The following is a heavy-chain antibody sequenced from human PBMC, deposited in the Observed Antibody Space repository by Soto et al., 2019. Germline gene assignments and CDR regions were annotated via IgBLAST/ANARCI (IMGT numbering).Heavy chain of an antibody. CDR3: VRCYCTGTGCYGDRALDI. CDR2: INQDGSEK. D-gene: IGHD2-8*02. Sequence: GGSLRLSCAPSGFTFRRYWMSWVRRAPGKGLEWVANINQDGSEKYIVDSVKGRFTISRDNAKNSLFLQINSLRVEDTAVYYCVRCYCTGTGCYGDRALDIWGQGTKVTVSS. J-gene: IGHJ3*02. CDR1: GFTFRRYW. V-gene: IGHV3-7*01.